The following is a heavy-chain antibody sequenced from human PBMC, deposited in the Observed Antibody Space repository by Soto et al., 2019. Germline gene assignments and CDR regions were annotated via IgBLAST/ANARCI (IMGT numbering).Heavy chain of an antibody. CDR1: GGSISSHY. V-gene: IGHV4-39*01. Sequence: SETLSLTCTVSGGSISSHYWGWIRQPPGKGLEWIASMDFSGSTYYKPSLKSRVTISVDTSKNQFSLKLSSVTAADTAVYYCARQAVGDFWSGYPSPPDVWGQGTSVT. J-gene: IGHJ6*02. CDR2: MDFSGST. D-gene: IGHD3-3*01. CDR3: ARQAVGDFWSGYPSPPDV.